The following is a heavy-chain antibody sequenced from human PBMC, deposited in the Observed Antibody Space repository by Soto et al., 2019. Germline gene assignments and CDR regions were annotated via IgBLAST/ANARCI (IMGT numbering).Heavy chain of an antibody. CDR1: GFTFGSYG. J-gene: IGHJ3*02. Sequence: QVQLVESGGGVVQPGRSLRLSCAASGFTFGSYGMHWVRQAPGKGLEWVAVIWYEGSNKYYADSVKGRFTISRDNSKNTLYLQMNGLRAEDTAVYYCASGAQYYDGSEYAFDIWGQGTMVTVSS. D-gene: IGHD3-10*01. V-gene: IGHV3-33*01. CDR3: ASGAQYYDGSEYAFDI. CDR2: IWYEGSNK.